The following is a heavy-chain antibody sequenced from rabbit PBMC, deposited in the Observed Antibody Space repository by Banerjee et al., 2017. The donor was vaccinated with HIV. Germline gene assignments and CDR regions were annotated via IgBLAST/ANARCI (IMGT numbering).Heavy chain of an antibody. Sequence: QSLEESGGDLVKPGASLTLTCTASGFSFTSSYWICWVRQAPGKGLEWIACIYAGKSARTYYANWAKGRFTISETSSTTVTLQMTSLTAADTATYFCARGADIDVYNLRGPGTLVTVS. V-gene: IGHV1S40*01. CDR1: GFSFTSSYW. CDR2: IYAGKSART. CDR3: ARGADIDVYNL. J-gene: IGHJ4*01.